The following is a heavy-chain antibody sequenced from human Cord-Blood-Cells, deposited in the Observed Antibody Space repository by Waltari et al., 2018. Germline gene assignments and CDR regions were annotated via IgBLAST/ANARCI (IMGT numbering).Heavy chain of an antibody. CDR1: GGSFSGSY. CDR3: ARLQQRPHATDY. D-gene: IGHD6-13*01. CDR2: INHSGST. J-gene: IGHJ4*02. Sequence: QVQLQQWGAGLLKPSETLSLTCAVYGGSFSGSYLSWIRQPPGKGLEWIGEINHSGSTNYNPSLKSRVTISVDTSKNQFSLKLSSVTTADTAVYYCARLQQRPHATDYWGQGTLVTVSS. V-gene: IGHV4-34*01.